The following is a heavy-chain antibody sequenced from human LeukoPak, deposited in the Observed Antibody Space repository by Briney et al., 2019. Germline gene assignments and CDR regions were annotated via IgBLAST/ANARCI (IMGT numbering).Heavy chain of an antibody. V-gene: IGHV1-2*02. D-gene: IGHD6-19*01. Sequence: ASVKVSCKASGYTFTGYYMHWVRQAPGQGLEWVGWINPNSGGTDYAQKFQGRVTMTRDTSISTAYMELSRLRSDDTAVYYCARGSSGWYVYFDCWGQGTLVTVSS. J-gene: IGHJ4*02. CDR1: GYTFTGYY. CDR2: INPNSGGT. CDR3: ARGSSGWYVYFDC.